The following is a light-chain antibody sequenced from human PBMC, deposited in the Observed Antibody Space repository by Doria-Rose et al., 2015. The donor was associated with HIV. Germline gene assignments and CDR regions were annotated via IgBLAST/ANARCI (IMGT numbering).Light chain of an antibody. V-gene: IGKV3-20*01. CDR3: HQYGTSWT. CDR1: QSFSSTY. CDR2: DGS. J-gene: IGKJ1*01. Sequence: TQSPGTLSLSPGERATLPCRASQSFSSTYLAWYQQKPGQAPSLLIYDGSTRATGIPDRFSASGSGTDFTLTINRLEPEDFAPYYCHQYGTSWTFGQGTKVEI.